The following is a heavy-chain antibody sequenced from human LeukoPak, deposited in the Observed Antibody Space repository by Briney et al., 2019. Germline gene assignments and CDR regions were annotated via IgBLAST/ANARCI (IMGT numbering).Heavy chain of an antibody. CDR2: INWNGGST. Sequence: PGGSLRLSCAASGFTFDDYGMSWVRQAPGKGLEWVSGINWNGGSTGYADSVKGRFTISRDNAKNSLYLQMNSLRAEDTALYYCARDTLDIVVVPAAKYYYYYMDVRGKGTTVTVSS. D-gene: IGHD2-2*01. CDR1: GFTFDDYG. J-gene: IGHJ6*03. CDR3: ARDTLDIVVVPAAKYYYYYMDV. V-gene: IGHV3-20*04.